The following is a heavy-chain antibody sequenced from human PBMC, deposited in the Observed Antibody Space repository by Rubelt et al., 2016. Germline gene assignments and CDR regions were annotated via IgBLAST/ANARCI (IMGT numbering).Heavy chain of an antibody. V-gene: IGHV4-59*08. J-gene: IGHJ5*02. Sequence: QVQLQESGPGLVKPSETLSLTCTVSGGSISSYYWSWIRQPPGKGLEWIGCISYSGTTNYNPSLKSRVTISVDTSKNQFSLKLSSVTAADTAVYYCARHERVNWFDPWGQGTLVTVSS. CDR1: GGSISSYY. CDR3: ARHERVNWFDP. CDR2: ISYSGTT.